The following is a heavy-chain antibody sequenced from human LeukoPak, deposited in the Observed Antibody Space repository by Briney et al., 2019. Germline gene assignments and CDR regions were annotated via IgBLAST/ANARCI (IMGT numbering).Heavy chain of an antibody. J-gene: IGHJ4*02. D-gene: IGHD4-17*01. V-gene: IGHV3-48*03. CDR3: ARGEDYGTNSFDY. CDR2: ITTSGRTI. Sequence: PGGSLRLSCAASGFTFSSYEMNWDRQAPGKGLEWVSYITTSGRTIYYADSVKGRFTISRDNAKNSLYLQMNSLRAEDTAVYYCARGEDYGTNSFDYWGQGTLVTVSS. CDR1: GFTFSSYE.